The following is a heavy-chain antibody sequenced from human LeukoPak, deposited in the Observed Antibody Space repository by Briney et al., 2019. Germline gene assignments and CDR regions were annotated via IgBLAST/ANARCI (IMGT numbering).Heavy chain of an antibody. Sequence: SVKVSCKASGGTFSSYAISWVRLAPGQGLEWMGRIIPILGIANYAQKFQGRVTITADKSTSTAYMELSSLRSEDTAVYYCARDGRGRDGYNLGWYFDLWGRGTLVTVSS. D-gene: IGHD5-12*01. J-gene: IGHJ2*01. CDR1: GGTFSSYA. V-gene: IGHV1-69*04. CDR2: IIPILGIA. CDR3: ARDGRGRDGYNLGWYFDL.